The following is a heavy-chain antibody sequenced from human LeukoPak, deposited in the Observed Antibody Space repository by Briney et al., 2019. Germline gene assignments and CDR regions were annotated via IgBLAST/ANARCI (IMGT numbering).Heavy chain of an antibody. CDR2: ISGSGGST. J-gene: IGHJ4*02. D-gene: IGHD6-19*01. CDR1: GFTFRSYA. CDR3: AKGHIAVAAPSDY. V-gene: IGHV3-23*01. Sequence: PGXXLRLSCAASGFTFRSYAMSWVRQAPGKGLEWVSAISGSGGSTYYADYVKGRFTISRDNSKNTLYLQMNSLRAEDTAVYYCAKGHIAVAAPSDYWGQGTLVTVSS.